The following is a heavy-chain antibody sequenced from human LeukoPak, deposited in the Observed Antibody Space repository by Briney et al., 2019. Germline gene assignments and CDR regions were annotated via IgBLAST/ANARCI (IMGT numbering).Heavy chain of an antibody. Sequence: ASVNVSCTGSGYTFTSYYRHWVRQAPGQGLEWMGLINPSGGSTSYAQKFQGRVTMTRDTSTSTVYMELSSLRSEDTAVYYCARVATPEMALDYWGQGTLVTVSS. CDR2: INPSGGST. J-gene: IGHJ4*02. CDR3: ARVATPEMALDY. CDR1: GYTFTSYY. D-gene: IGHD5-24*01. V-gene: IGHV1-46*01.